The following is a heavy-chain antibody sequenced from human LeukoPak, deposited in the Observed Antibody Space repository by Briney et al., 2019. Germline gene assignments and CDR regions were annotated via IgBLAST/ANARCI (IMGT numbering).Heavy chain of an antibody. CDR2: INPSGGST. CDR3: ARDRQATIFGVVTDWFDP. J-gene: IGHJ5*02. CDR1: GYTFTSYY. V-gene: IGHV1-46*01. Sequence: ASVKVSCKASGYTFTSYYMHWVRQAPGQGLEWMGIINPSGGSTSYAQKFQGRVTMTRDTSTSTVYMELSSLRSEDTAVYYCARDRQATIFGVVTDWFDPWGQGTLVTVSS. D-gene: IGHD3-3*01.